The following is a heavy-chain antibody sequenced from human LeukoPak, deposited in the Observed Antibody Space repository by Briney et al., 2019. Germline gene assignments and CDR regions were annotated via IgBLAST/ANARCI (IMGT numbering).Heavy chain of an antibody. CDR3: ARTLLPATMGAFDI. J-gene: IGHJ3*02. D-gene: IGHD2-2*01. V-gene: IGHV4-4*07. CDR2: INTSGDT. CDR1: GAFITNYF. Sequence: SETLSLTCSVSGAFITNYFLSWLRQPAGKGLQWIGRINTSGDTYYNPSLMSRVTMSVDTSKKQFSLNLSSMAAADTAVYYCARTLLPATMGAFDIWGQGTMVTVSS.